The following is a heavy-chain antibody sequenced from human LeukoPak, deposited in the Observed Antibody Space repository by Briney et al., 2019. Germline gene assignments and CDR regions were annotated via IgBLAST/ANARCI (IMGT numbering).Heavy chain of an antibody. J-gene: IGHJ3*02. D-gene: IGHD7-27*01. Sequence: ASVKVSCKASGYTFTNYGITWARQAPGQGLEWMGWISAYNSNTNYAQKFQGRVTMTPDTSTSTAYMELRSLRSDDTAVYYCARVAVGELRNTFDIWGQGTMVTVSS. V-gene: IGHV1-18*01. CDR3: ARVAVGELRNTFDI. CDR2: ISAYNSNT. CDR1: GYTFTNYG.